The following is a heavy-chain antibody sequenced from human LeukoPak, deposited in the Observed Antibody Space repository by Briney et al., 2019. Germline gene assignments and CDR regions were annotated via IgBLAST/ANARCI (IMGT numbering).Heavy chain of an antibody. V-gene: IGHV3-23*01. J-gene: IGHJ3*02. D-gene: IGHD3-22*01. CDR2: ISGSGGGT. Sequence: PGGSLRLSCAASGFTFSTYAMSWVRQAPGKGLEWVSAISGSGGGTYYADSVKGRFTISRDNSKNTLYLQMNSLRAEDTAAYYCAKDRATLYSSDAFDIWGQGTMVTVSS. CDR1: GFTFSTYA. CDR3: AKDRATLYSSDAFDI.